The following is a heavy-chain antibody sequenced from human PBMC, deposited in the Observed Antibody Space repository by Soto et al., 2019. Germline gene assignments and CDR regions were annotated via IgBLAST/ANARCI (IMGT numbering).Heavy chain of an antibody. V-gene: IGHV4-59*01. J-gene: IGHJ4*02. CDR1: GDSISTYY. CDR3: ARVGSGSFDY. Sequence: SETLSLTCTVSGDSISTYYWSWIRQAPRKELEWIGYVYYSGNTNYNPSLMSRLTVPIDTSKNQFSLKLSSVTAADTAVYYCARVGSGSFDYWGQGILVTVSS. D-gene: IGHD6-19*01. CDR2: VYYSGNT.